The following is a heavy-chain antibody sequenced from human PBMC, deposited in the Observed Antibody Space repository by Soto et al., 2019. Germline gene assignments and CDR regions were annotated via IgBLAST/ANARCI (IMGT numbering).Heavy chain of an antibody. CDR1: GGSISSYY. V-gene: IGHV4-59*01. Sequence: SETLSLTCTVSGGSISSYYWSWIRQPPGKGLEWIGYIYYSGSTNYNPSLRSRVTISVDMSKNQFSLKLSSVTAADTAVYYCARAPRDYYGSGSYDYWGQGTLVTVSS. J-gene: IGHJ4*02. D-gene: IGHD3-10*01. CDR2: IYYSGST. CDR3: ARAPRDYYGSGSYDY.